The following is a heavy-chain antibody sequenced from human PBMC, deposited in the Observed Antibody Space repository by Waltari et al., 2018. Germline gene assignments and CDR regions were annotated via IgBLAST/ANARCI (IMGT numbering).Heavy chain of an antibody. CDR2: INHSGST. J-gene: IGHJ6*02. D-gene: IGHD3-10*01. CDR3: ARSYGSGSYYYYYGMDV. CDR1: GGSFSGYY. Sequence: QVQLQQWGAGLLKPSETLSLTCAVYGGSFSGYYWSWLRQPPGKGLEWIGEINHSGSTNYNPSLKSRVTISVDTSKNQFSLKLSSVTAADTAVYYCARSYGSGSYYYYYGMDVWGQGTTVTVSS. V-gene: IGHV4-34*01.